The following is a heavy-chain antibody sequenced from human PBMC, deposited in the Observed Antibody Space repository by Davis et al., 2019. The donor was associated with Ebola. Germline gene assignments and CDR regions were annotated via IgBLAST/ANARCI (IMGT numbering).Heavy chain of an antibody. CDR2: IYYSGST. CDR3: ARLVSGSYRLDY. Sequence: MPSETLSLTCTVSGGSISSSSYYWGWIRQPPGKGLEWIGSIYYSGSTYYNPSLKSRVTISVDTSKNQFSLKLSSVTAADTAVYYCARLVSGSYRLDYWGQGTLVTVSS. CDR1: GGSISSSSYY. D-gene: IGHD1-26*01. J-gene: IGHJ4*02. V-gene: IGHV4-39*01.